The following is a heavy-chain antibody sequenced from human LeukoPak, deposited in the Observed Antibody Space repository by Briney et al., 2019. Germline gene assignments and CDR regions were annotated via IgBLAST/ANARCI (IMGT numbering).Heavy chain of an antibody. V-gene: IGHV3-74*01. CDR1: GFTFSSYW. J-gene: IGHJ4*02. D-gene: IGHD3-10*01. CDR3: AKSPGSRSYPHYFDY. CDR2: IKRDGSSP. Sequence: GGSLRLSCAASGFTFSSYWMHWIRHAPGKGLVWVSRIKRDGSSPAYADSVKGRFTISRDNAKNTLYLQMNSLRAEDTAVYYCAKSPGSRSYPHYFDYWGQGTLVTVSS.